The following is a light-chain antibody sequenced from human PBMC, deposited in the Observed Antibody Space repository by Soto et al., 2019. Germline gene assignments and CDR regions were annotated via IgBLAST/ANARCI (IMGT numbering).Light chain of an antibody. CDR3: QQSFRSPLT. V-gene: IGKV1-39*01. CDR1: QSISTY. CDR2: AAS. J-gene: IGKJ2*01. Sequence: DLQMTQSPSSLSASVGDRVTITCRAGQSISTYLNWYQQKPGKAPKLLIYAASSLHSGVPSRFSGIGSGTDFTLTISSLQPEDFATYYCQQSFRSPLTFGQGTKLQIK.